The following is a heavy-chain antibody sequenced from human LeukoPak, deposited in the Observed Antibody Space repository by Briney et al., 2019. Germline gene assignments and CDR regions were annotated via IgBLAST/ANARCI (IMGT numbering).Heavy chain of an antibody. V-gene: IGHV3-23*01. CDR2: ISGSGDNT. CDR3: ARDMGGYCSSTSCYSDY. CDR1: GFTFSSHG. D-gene: IGHD2-2*02. Sequence: PGGSLRLSCAASGFTFSSHGMSWVRQAPGKGLEWVSTISGSGDNTYYADSVKGRFTISRDNAKNSLYLQMNSLRAEDTAVYYCARDMGGYCSSTSCYSDYWGQGTLVTVSS. J-gene: IGHJ4*02.